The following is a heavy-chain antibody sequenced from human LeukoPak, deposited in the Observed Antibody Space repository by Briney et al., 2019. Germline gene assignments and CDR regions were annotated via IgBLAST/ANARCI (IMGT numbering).Heavy chain of an antibody. J-gene: IGHJ4*02. CDR3: AKEADVHSSSWSFDY. Sequence: SETLSLTCTVSGGSISSYYWSWIRQPPGKGLEWIGYIYYSGSTNYNPSLKSRVTISVDTSKNQFSLKLSSVTAEDTAVYYCAKEADVHSSSWSFDYWGQGTLVTVSS. V-gene: IGHV4-59*12. CDR2: IYYSGST. D-gene: IGHD6-13*01. CDR1: GGSISSYY.